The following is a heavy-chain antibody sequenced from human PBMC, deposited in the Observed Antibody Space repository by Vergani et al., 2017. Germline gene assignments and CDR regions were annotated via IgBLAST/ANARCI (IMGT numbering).Heavy chain of an antibody. J-gene: IGHJ5*02. CDR2: IYYCGST. D-gene: IGHD6-19*01. CDR3: AGHATVEWLVKLGWIDP. CDR1: GASIRSSNYY. V-gene: IGHV4-39*01. Sequence: QLQLQESGPGLVKPSATLSLTCSVSGASIRSSNYYWGWIRQPPGKGLEWIASIYYCGSTYYNPSLKSRVTISVDTSKNQFSLKLSSVTAADTAVYFCAGHATVEWLVKLGWIDPWGQGILVTVSS.